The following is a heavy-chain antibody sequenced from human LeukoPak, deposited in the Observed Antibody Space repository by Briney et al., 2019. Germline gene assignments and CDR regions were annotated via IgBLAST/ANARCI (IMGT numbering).Heavy chain of an antibody. J-gene: IGHJ3*02. CDR1: GFTVSSNC. D-gene: IGHD3-9*01. Sequence: SGGSLRLSCAASGFTVSSNCMTWVRQAPGKGLEWVSVIYSGGSTYYADSVKGRFTISRHNSKNTLYLQMNSLRPEDTAVYFCARGMEYYDILTGSSLGAFDIWGQGTMVTVSS. CDR2: IYSGGST. V-gene: IGHV3-53*04. CDR3: ARGMEYYDILTGSSLGAFDI.